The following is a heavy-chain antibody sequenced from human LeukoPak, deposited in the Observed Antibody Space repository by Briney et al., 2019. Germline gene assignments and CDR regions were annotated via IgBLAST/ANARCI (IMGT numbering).Heavy chain of an antibody. CDR3: ARHELLWFGELFRAFDI. Sequence: SETLCLTCAVYGGSFSAYYWSWIRQPPGKGLEWIGEINHRGSTNYNTSLMSRVTISVDTSKNQYSLKLSSVTAADTAVYYCARHELLWFGELFRAFDIWGQGTMVTVSS. D-gene: IGHD3-10*01. CDR2: INHRGST. J-gene: IGHJ3*02. V-gene: IGHV4-34*01. CDR1: GGSFSAYY.